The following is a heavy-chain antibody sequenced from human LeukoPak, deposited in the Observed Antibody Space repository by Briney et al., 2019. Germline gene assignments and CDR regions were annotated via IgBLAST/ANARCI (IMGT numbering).Heavy chain of an antibody. V-gene: IGHV4-34*01. J-gene: IGHJ6*02. CDR1: GGSFSGYY. Sequence: PSETLSLTCAVYGGSFSGYYWSWIRQPPGKGLEWIGGINHSGSTNYNPSLKSRVTISVDTSKNQFSLKLSSVTAADTAVYYCARTLGYCSSTSCKHYGMDVWGQGTTVTVSS. D-gene: IGHD2-2*01. CDR2: INHSGST. CDR3: ARTLGYCSSTSCKHYGMDV.